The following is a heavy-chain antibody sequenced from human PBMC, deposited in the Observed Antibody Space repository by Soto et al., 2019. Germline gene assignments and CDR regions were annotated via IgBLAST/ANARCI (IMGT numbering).Heavy chain of an antibody. CDR2: IYYSGST. CDR3: ARGAYYDFWSGYFGMDV. D-gene: IGHD3-3*01. V-gene: IGHV4-59*01. J-gene: IGHJ6*02. CDR1: GGSISSYY. Sequence: KASETLSLTCTVSGGSISSYYWSWIRQPPGKGLEWIGYIYYSGSTNYNPSLKSRVTISVDTSKNQFSLKLSSVTAADTAVYYCARGAYYDFWSGYFGMDVWGQGTTVTVSS.